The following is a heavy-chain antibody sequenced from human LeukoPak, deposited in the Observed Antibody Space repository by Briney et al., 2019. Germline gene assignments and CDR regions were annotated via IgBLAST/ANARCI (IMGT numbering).Heavy chain of an antibody. D-gene: IGHD1-26*01. CDR3: ARGEVGAYFDY. CDR2: IYYSGST. J-gene: IGHJ4*02. Sequence: SETLSLTCTVSGGSISSSSYYWGWIRQPPGEGLEWIGSIYYSGSTYYNPSLKSRVTISVDTSKNQFSLKLSSVTAADTAVYYCARGEVGAYFDYWGQGTLVTVSS. V-gene: IGHV4-39*07. CDR1: GGSISSSSYY.